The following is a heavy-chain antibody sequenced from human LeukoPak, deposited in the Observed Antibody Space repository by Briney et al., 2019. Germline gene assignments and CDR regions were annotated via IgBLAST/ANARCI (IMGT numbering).Heavy chain of an antibody. CDR3: AKDRGSGSPFYFDY. D-gene: IGHD3-10*01. CDR2: ISYDATEK. CDR1: GFTFSSYA. Sequence: GGSLRLSCAASGFTFSSYAITWVRQAPGEGLEWVAVISYDATEKYYADSVKGRFTISRDNFKSTLYLQMNSLRPEDTAVYYCAKDRGSGSPFYFDYWGQGTLVTVSS. V-gene: IGHV3-30*18. J-gene: IGHJ4*02.